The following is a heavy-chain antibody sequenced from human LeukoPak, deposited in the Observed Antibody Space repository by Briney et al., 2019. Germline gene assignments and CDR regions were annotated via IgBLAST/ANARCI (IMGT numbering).Heavy chain of an antibody. Sequence: GGSLRLSCAASEFTFKDYAMSWVRQAPGKGLEWVSSISGSGGRTYYADSMEGRFTVSRDNAKNTLYLQIQSLRAEDTAIYYCAKEGRWDDFWSGFYYYFDNWGQGTLVTVSS. CDR1: EFTFKDYA. J-gene: IGHJ4*02. D-gene: IGHD3-3*01. CDR3: AKEGRWDDFWSGFYYYFDN. CDR2: ISGSGGRT. V-gene: IGHV3-23*01.